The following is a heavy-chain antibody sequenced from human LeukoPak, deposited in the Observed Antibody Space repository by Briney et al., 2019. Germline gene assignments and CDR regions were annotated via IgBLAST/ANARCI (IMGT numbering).Heavy chain of an antibody. D-gene: IGHD3-16*02. J-gene: IGHJ5*02. V-gene: IGHV3-7*01. CDR1: GFSFNNYW. CDR3: ARDREDYVWGSYLTYRFDP. Sequence: GGSLRLSCAVSGFSFNNYWMTWVRQAPGKGLEWVASIRDDGRAEYYVDSVKGRFTISRDNAKNTLYLQMNSLRAEDTAVYYCARDREDYVWGSYLTYRFDPWGQGTLVTVSS. CDR2: IRDDGRAE.